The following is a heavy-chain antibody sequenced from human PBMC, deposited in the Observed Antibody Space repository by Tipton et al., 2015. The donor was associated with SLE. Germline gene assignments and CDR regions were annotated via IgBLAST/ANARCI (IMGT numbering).Heavy chain of an antibody. CDR2: ISGSGGST. J-gene: IGHJ2*01. D-gene: IGHD4-17*01. CDR1: GFTFSSYA. Sequence: SLRLSCAASGFTFSSYAMSWVRQAPGKGLEWVSAISGSGGSTYYADSVKGRFTISRDNSKNPLYLQMNSLRAEDTAVYYCAKDLMRGYGDPDRPWYFDLCGRGTLVTVTS. CDR3: AKDLMRGYGDPDRPWYFDL. V-gene: IGHV3-23*01.